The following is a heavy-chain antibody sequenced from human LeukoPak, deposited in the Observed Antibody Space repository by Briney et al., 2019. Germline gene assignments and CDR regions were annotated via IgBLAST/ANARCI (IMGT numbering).Heavy chain of an antibody. CDR3: ARDLPRTPTYYYGSGSYYNDPGY. CDR1: GFTFSSYW. CDR2: INSDGSST. V-gene: IGHV3-74*01. J-gene: IGHJ4*02. Sequence: GGSLRLSCAASGFTFSSYWMHWVRQAPGKGLVWVSRINSDGSSTSYADSVKGRFTISRDNAKNTLYLQMNSLRAEDTAVYYCARDLPRTPTYYYGSGSYYNDPGYWGQGTLVTVSS. D-gene: IGHD3-10*01.